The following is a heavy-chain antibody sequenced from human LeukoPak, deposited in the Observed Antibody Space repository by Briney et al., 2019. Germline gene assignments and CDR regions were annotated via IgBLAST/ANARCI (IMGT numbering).Heavy chain of an antibody. CDR3: ASASSHRISAGGDY. CDR1: GFTFSNYW. CDR2: INSDGSGR. D-gene: IGHD6-13*01. Sequence: GESLRLSCTASGFTFSNYWMHWVRQAPGKGLVWVARINSDGSGRNYADSVKGRFTISRENAKNTLYLQMNSLRAEDTAVYYCASASSHRISAGGDYWGEGPVVTVSS. J-gene: IGHJ4*02. V-gene: IGHV3-74*01.